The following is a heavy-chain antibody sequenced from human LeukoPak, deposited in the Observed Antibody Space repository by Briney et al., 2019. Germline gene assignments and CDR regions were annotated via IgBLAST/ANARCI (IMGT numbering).Heavy chain of an antibody. CDR1: GFTFDDYA. CDR3: ARGFIVATSSDAFDI. V-gene: IGHV3-9*03. J-gene: IGHJ3*02. Sequence: GGSLRLSCAASGFTFDDYAMHWVRQAPGKGLEWVSGISWNSGSIGYADSVKGRFTISRDNAKNSLYLRMNSLRAEDMALYYCARGFIVATSSDAFDIWGQGTMVTVSS. D-gene: IGHD5-12*01. CDR2: ISWNSGSI.